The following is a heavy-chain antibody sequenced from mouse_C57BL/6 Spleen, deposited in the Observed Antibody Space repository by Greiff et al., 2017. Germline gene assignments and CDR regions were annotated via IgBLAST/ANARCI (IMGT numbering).Heavy chain of an antibody. CDR2: ISSGSSTI. CDR1: GFTFSDYG. D-gene: IGHD1-3*01. V-gene: IGHV5-17*01. CDR3: ALKGAMDD. J-gene: IGHJ4*01. Sequence: EVKLVEPGGGLVKPGGSLKLSCAASGFTFSDYGMHWVRQAPEKGLEWVAYISSGSSTIYYADTVKGRFTISRDNAKNTLFLQMTSLRSEDTAMYYCALKGAMDDWGQGTSVTVSS.